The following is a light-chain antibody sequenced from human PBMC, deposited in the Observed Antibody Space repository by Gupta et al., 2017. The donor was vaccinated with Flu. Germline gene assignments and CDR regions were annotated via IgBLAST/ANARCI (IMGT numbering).Light chain of an antibody. Sequence: KLTCTPSSGHSTYAIAEHQQQPQKGPRYSMMLIIYGSHSKGDGLPDRFSGSSSGAAPSLTISILQAEDDADYYCQTWGTSTHSVFGGGTKLTVL. CDR3: QTWGTSTHSV. CDR2: LIIYGSH. V-gene: IGLV4-69*01. CDR1: SGHSTYA. J-gene: IGLJ3*02.